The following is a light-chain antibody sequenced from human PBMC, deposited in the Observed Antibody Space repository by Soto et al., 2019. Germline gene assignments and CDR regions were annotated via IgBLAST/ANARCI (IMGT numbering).Light chain of an antibody. CDR1: QSVSSY. CDR2: DAS. Sequence: IVVNQSPAALRFVTGGRSHRSPRASQSVSSYLTWYQQRPGQAPRLLIYDASNRATGIPARFSGSGSGTDFTLTISSLEPEDFAVYYCQQRGNWPPTFGQGTKVDI. J-gene: IGKJ1*01. CDR3: QQRGNWPPT. V-gene: IGKV3-11*01.